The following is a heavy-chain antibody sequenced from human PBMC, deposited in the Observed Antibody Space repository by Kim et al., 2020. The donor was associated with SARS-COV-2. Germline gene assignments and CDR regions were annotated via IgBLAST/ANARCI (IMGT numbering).Heavy chain of an antibody. Sequence: GESLKISCKGPGYNFPSYWIGWVRQMPGKGLGWMGIIYLVDSDPRYSPSFQGQVTISADKSPTTAYLQWSSLKASDTAMYYCARSAGPYDYYFDYWGQGTLVTVSS. CDR1: GYNFPSYW. J-gene: IGHJ4*02. D-gene: IGHD3-16*01. CDR3: ARSAGPYDYYFDY. CDR2: IYLVDSDP. V-gene: IGHV5-51*01.